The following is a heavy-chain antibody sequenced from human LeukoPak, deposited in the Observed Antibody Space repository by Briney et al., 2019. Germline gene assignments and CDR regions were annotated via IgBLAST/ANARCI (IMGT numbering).Heavy chain of an antibody. Sequence: PGGSLRLSCAASGFTYISYAMHWVRQAPGKGLEWVAVISYAGSNKYYADSVKGRFTISRDNSKNTLYLQMNSLRAEDTAVYYCARDKGTIFGAITYYFHYWGQGTLVTVSS. CDR2: ISYAGSNK. CDR1: GFTYISYA. D-gene: IGHD3-3*01. J-gene: IGHJ4*02. V-gene: IGHV3-30*04. CDR3: ARDKGTIFGAITYYFHY.